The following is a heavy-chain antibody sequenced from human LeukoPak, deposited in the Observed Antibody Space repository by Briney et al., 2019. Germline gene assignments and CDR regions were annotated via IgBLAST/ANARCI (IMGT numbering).Heavy chain of an antibody. CDR3: GNYENRVKFDY. CDR2: VSGYNGNT. CDR1: GYTFTTYG. Sequence: ASVKVSYPSCGYTFTTYGIRWVRQAPGQGLEWMGWVSGYNGNTKYAQKFQGRVTMTTDTSTSTAYMELRSLRSDDTAVYFCGNYENRVKFDYWGEGTLVTVSS. J-gene: IGHJ4*02. V-gene: IGHV1-18*01. D-gene: IGHD3-22*01.